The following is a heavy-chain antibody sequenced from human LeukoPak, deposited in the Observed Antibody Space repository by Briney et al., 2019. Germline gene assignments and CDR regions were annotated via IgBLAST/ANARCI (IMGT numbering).Heavy chain of an antibody. CDR1: GFSLSTVGVG. CDR3: AHFPSMIRGVIANIYFDH. CDR2: IYWDDDK. V-gene: IGHV2-5*02. D-gene: IGHD3-10*01. J-gene: IGHJ4*02. Sequence: SGPTLANPTQTLTLTCAFSGFSLSTVGVGVAWIRQPPGKALEWLALIYWDDDKRHSPSLKSRLTITKDTSKNQVVLTLTNMDPVDTATYYCAHFPSMIRGVIANIYFDHWGQGTLVAVSS.